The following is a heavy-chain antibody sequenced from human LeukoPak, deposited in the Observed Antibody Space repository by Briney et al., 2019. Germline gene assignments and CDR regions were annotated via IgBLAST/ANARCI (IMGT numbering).Heavy chain of an antibody. J-gene: IGHJ4*02. Sequence: GGSLRLSCGASGFTFTSYAMNWVRQAPGRGLEWVSGINGRGDSTYYADSVKGRFTISRDNSKNTLYLQMNSLRAEDTAVYYCARSPDILTGYYVDYWGQGTLVTVSS. V-gene: IGHV3-23*01. CDR2: INGRGDST. CDR1: GFTFTSYA. D-gene: IGHD3-9*01. CDR3: ARSPDILTGYYVDY.